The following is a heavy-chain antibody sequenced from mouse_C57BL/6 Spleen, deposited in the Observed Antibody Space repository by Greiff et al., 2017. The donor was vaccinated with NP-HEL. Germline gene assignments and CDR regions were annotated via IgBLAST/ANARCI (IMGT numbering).Heavy chain of an antibody. V-gene: IGHV1-39*01. J-gene: IGHJ3*01. CDR3: ARSYYGYGVAD. Sequence: EVQLMESGPELVKPGASVKISCTASGYSFTDYNMTWVQQSNGKSLEWIGVINPNYGTTSYNQKFKGKTTLTVDQSSSTAYMQLNSLTSEDSAVNYWARSYYGYGVADWGQGTLVTVSA. CDR2: INPNYGTT. CDR1: GYSFTDYN. D-gene: IGHD2-9*01.